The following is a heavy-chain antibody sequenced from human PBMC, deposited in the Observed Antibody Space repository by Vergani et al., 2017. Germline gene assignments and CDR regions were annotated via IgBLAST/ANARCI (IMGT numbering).Heavy chain of an antibody. J-gene: IGHJ5*02. D-gene: IGHD1-7*01. V-gene: IGHV3-30*02. CDR2: TRPHEDGA. CDR1: GLTLSSYG. CDR3: GKTQGTVVGTWWFDP. Sequence: QVQLVASGGGVVQPGGSMRLSCSASGLTLSSYGVHWVRQAPGRGLESVTFTRPHEDGAFYSASVRGRFTVSRDNSKNTLYLEMNRLNVDDTAIYYCGKTQGTVVGTWWFDPWGQGTPVTVSS.